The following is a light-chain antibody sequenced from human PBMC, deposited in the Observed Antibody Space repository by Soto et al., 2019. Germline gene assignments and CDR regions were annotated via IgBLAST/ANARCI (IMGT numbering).Light chain of an antibody. CDR1: SSDVGAYYF. V-gene: IGLV2-8*01. CDR3: SSYAGSNNYV. CDR2: GVT. Sequence: QSALTQPVSVSGSPGQSITISCTGSSSDVGAYYFVSWYQQHPGKAPKLMIYGVTERPSGVPDRFSGSKSGNTASLTVSGLQTEDEAYYYCSSYAGSNNYVFGTGTKLTVL. J-gene: IGLJ1*01.